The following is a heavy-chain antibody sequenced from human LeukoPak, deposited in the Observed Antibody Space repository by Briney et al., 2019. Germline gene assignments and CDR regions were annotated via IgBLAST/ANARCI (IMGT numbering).Heavy chain of an antibody. J-gene: IGHJ4*02. CDR3: ARLVSGSDY. CDR1: GYSFSVSY. CDR2: INPNNGDT. D-gene: IGHD6-25*01. V-gene: IGHV1-2*02. Sequence: GASVKVSSKCAGYSFSVSYFHLVRQAPGQKLEWMGWINPNNGDTKYAPKFQDRVTMTRDTAISTAYMELRRLRSADKPVFYCARLVSGSDYWGQGTLVTVS.